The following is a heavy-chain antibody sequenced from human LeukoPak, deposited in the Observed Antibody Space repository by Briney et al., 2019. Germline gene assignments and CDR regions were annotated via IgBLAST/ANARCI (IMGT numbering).Heavy chain of an antibody. CDR1: GYSISSGYY. CDR2: IYHSGST. D-gene: IGHD4-17*01. Sequence: SETLSLTCTVSGYSISSGYYWGWIRQPPGKGLEWIGSIYHSGSTYYNPSLKSRVTISVDTSKNQFSLKLSSVTAADTAVYYCASYGDYGAAGFDYWGQGTLVTVSS. CDR3: ASYGDYGAAGFDY. J-gene: IGHJ4*02. V-gene: IGHV4-38-2*02.